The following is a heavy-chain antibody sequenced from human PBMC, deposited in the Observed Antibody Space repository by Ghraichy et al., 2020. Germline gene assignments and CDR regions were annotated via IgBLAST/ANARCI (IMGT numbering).Heavy chain of an antibody. D-gene: IGHD6-19*01. Sequence: ASVKVSCKASGYTFTSYDINWVRQATGQGLEWMGWMNPNSGNTGYAQKFQGRVTMTRNTSISTAYMELSSLRSEDTAVYYCARGKDPGLVYYYGMDVWGQGTTVTVSS. J-gene: IGHJ6*02. CDR1: GYTFTSYD. CDR2: MNPNSGNT. CDR3: ARGKDPGLVYYYGMDV. V-gene: IGHV1-8*01.